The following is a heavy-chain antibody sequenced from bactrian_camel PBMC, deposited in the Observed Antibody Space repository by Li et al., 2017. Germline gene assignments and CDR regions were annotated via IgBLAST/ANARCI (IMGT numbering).Heavy chain of an antibody. CDR2: INSGGAST. D-gene: IGHD2*01. J-gene: IGHJ4*01. Sequence: VQLVESGGGLVQPGGSLRLSCAATGFTFSSYAMTWVRQAPGKGLEWVSAINSGGASTVYADSVKDRFTISRDNAKNTLYLELNSLKTEDTAMYYCAKDPSDHPGGYLSDWGQGTQVTVS. V-gene: IGHV3S42*01. CDR3: AKDPSDHPGGYLSD. CDR1: GFTFSSYA.